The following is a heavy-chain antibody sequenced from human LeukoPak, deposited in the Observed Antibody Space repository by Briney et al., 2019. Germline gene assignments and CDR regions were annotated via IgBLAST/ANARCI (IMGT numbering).Heavy chain of an antibody. V-gene: IGHV4-59*02. J-gene: IGHJ4*02. Sequence: SETLSLTCTVSGGSVDNYYWSWVRQPPGKGLEWIGYIYYSGSTNYNPSLKSRVTISVDTSKNQFSLKMSSVTAADTAVYYCAGAVHSSGWRFDYWGQGTLVTVSS. CDR2: IYYSGST. CDR1: GGSVDNYY. D-gene: IGHD6-19*01. CDR3: AGAVHSSGWRFDY.